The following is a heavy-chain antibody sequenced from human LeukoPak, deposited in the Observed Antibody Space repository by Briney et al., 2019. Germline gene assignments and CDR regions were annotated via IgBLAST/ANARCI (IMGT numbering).Heavy chain of an antibody. CDR1: GFTVSSNY. Sequence: PGGSLRLSCAASGFTVSSNYMDWVRQAPGKGLEWVSGISWNSGSIGYADSVKGRFTISRDNAKNSLYLQMNSLRAEDTALYYCAKDKAEYSSSWSYFQHWGQGTLVTVSS. J-gene: IGHJ1*01. CDR3: AKDKAEYSSSWSYFQH. D-gene: IGHD6-6*01. V-gene: IGHV3-9*01. CDR2: ISWNSGSI.